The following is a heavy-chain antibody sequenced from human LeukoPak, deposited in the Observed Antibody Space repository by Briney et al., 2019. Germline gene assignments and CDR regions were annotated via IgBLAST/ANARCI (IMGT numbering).Heavy chain of an antibody. J-gene: IGHJ4*02. CDR1: GGTFSSYA. Sequence: GASVMISCKASGGTFSSYAISWVRQAPGQGLEWMGGIIPIFGTANYAQKLQGRVTITADESTSTAYMELSSLRSEDTAVYYCARGRKNYDFPNWGQGTLVTVSS. CDR3: ARGRKNYDFPN. CDR2: IIPIFGTA. D-gene: IGHD3-3*01. V-gene: IGHV1-69*13.